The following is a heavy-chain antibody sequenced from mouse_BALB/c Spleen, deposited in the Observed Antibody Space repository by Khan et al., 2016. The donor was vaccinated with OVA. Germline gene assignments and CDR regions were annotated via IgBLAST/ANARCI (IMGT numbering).Heavy chain of an antibody. CDR1: GFSLTSYG. CDR2: IWSDGST. CDR3: ARWFDGYSSLYAMDY. V-gene: IGHV2-6*02. D-gene: IGHD2-3*01. Sequence: QVQLKESGPGLVAPSQSLSITCTVSGFSLTSYGIHWVRQPPGKGLEWLVVIWSDGSTNYNSVLKSRLSISKDNSKSQVFLKMNSLHTDDTAIYDCARWFDGYSSLYAMDYWGQGTSVTVSS. J-gene: IGHJ4*01.